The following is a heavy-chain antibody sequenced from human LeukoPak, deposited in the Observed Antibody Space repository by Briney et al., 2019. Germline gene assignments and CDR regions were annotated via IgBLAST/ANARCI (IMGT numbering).Heavy chain of an antibody. D-gene: IGHD6-19*01. V-gene: IGHV1-18*01. CDR1: GYTFTSYG. J-gene: IGHJ4*02. Sequence: ASVKVSCKASGYTFTSYGISWVRQAPGQGLEWMGWISAYDGNTNYAQKLQGRVTMTTDTSTSTAYMELRSLRSDDTAVYYCARDLRGAQWLAIHFDYWGQGTLVTVSS. CDR2: ISAYDGNT. CDR3: ARDLRGAQWLAIHFDY.